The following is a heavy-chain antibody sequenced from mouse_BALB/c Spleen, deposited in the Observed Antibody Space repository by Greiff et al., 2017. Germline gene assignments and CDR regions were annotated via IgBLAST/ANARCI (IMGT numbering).Heavy chain of an antibody. V-gene: IGHV1S29*02. CDR3: ARAYRYAYYAMDY. CDR1: GYTFTDYN. CDR2: IYPYNGGT. D-gene: IGHD2-14*01. Sequence: EVQLQQSGPELVKPGASVKISCKASGYTFTDYNMHWVKQSHGKSLEWIGYIYPYNGGTGYNQKFKSKATLTVDNSSSTAYMELRSLTSEDSAVYYCARAYRYAYYAMDYWGQGTSVTVSS. J-gene: IGHJ4*01.